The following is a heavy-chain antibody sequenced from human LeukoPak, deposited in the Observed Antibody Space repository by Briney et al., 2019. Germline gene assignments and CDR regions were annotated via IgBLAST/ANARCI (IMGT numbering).Heavy chain of an antibody. CDR3: AKDLVGVAVADY. J-gene: IGHJ4*02. Sequence: GGSLRLSCAASGFTFSGYGMSWVRQAPGKGLEWVSAISGSGGSTYYADSVKGRFTISRDNSKNTLYLQLNSLRAEDTALYFCAKDLVGVAVADYWGQGTLVTVSS. V-gene: IGHV3-23*01. CDR1: GFTFSGYG. D-gene: IGHD2-15*01. CDR2: ISGSGGST.